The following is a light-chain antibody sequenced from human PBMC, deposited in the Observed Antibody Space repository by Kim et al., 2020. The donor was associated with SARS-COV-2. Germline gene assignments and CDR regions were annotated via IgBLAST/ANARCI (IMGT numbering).Light chain of an antibody. CDR3: QQTNSLPPT. J-gene: IGKJ5*01. Sequence: ASVGDSVPITCRASQSIGNWLAWYQQKPGKAPKLLIYGASNLRSGVPSRFSGSGSGTDFTLTIGSLQPEDFATYYCQQTNSLPPTFGQGTRLEIK. V-gene: IGKV1-12*01. CDR2: GAS. CDR1: QSIGNW.